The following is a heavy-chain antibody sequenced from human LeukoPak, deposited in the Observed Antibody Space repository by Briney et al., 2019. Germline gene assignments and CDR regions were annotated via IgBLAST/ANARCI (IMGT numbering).Heavy chain of an antibody. CDR3: ARDYVRYCSSTSCLPRFDY. D-gene: IGHD2-2*01. CDR2: ISAYNGNT. Sequence: ASVKVSCKASGYTFTSYGISWVRQAPGRGLEWMGWISAYNGNTNYAQKLQGRVTMTTDTSTSTAYMELRSLRSDDTAVYYCARDYVRYCSSTSCLPRFDYWGQGTLVTVSS. V-gene: IGHV1-18*01. CDR1: GYTFTSYG. J-gene: IGHJ4*02.